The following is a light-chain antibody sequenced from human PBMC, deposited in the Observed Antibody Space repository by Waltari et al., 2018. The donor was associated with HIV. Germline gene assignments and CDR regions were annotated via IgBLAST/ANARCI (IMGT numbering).Light chain of an antibody. CDR1: TSDLGGYEY. CDR2: DII. J-gene: IGLJ1*01. CDR3: CSYGGSHTYYV. V-gene: IGLV2-11*01. Sequence: QSVLTQPRSVSGSLGQSVTITCTGTTSDLGGYEYVSWYHKHPDKAHKPIIYDIIHRPAGVPDRFSSSKSGTTASLTISDLRAEDDAQYYCCSYGGSHTYYVFGTGTMVTV.